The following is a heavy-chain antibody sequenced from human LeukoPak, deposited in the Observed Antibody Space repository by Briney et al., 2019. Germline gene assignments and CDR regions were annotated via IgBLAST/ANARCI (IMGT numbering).Heavy chain of an antibody. J-gene: IGHJ2*01. CDR2: IYYSGST. CDR1: GGSISSSSYY. Sequence: SETLSLTCTVSGGSISSSSYYWGWIRQPPGKGLEWIGSIYYSGSTYYNPSLKSRVTISVDTSKNQFSLKLSSVTAADTAVYYCARLKLGAYFDLWGRGTLVTVSS. D-gene: IGHD3-16*01. CDR3: ARLKLGAYFDL. V-gene: IGHV4-39*01.